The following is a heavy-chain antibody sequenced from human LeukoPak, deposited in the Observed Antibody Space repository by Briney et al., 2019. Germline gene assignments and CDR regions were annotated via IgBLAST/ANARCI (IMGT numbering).Heavy chain of an antibody. Sequence: SETLSLTCTVSGGSISSYYWSWIRQPPGKGLEWIGYIYYSGSTNYNPSLKSLVTISVDTSKNQFSLKLSSVTAADTAVYYCARVCWASSGYYYDAFDIWGQGTMVTVSS. CDR2: IYYSGST. V-gene: IGHV4-59*01. CDR1: GGSISSYY. D-gene: IGHD3-22*01. J-gene: IGHJ3*02. CDR3: ARVCWASSGYYYDAFDI.